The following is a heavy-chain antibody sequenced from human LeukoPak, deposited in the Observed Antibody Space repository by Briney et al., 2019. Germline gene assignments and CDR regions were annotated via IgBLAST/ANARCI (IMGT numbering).Heavy chain of an antibody. CDR3: ARGGDVTYYDFWSAATY. CDR1: GYSFTSYW. Sequence: GESLKISCKGSGYSFTSYWIGWVRQMPGKGLGWMGIIYPGDSDTRYSPSFQGQVTISADKSISTAYLQWSSLKASDTAMYYCARGGDVTYYDFWSAATYWGQGTLVTVSS. V-gene: IGHV5-51*01. J-gene: IGHJ4*02. CDR2: IYPGDSDT. D-gene: IGHD3-3*01.